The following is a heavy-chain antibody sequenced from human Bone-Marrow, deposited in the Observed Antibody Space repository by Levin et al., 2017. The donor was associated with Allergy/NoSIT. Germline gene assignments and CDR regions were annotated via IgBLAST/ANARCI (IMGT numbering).Heavy chain of an antibody. D-gene: IGHD3-22*01. Sequence: ASVKVSCAGSGFTFSSFWMTWVRQAPGKGLEWVANIKEDGSVTHYVDSVKGRFTISRDNAKNSLFLQMNSLRDEDTAVYYCSREESDSSGWRDWGQGTLVTVSS. CDR1: GFTFSSFW. J-gene: IGHJ4*02. CDR3: SREESDSSGWRD. V-gene: IGHV3-7*04. CDR2: IKEDGSVT.